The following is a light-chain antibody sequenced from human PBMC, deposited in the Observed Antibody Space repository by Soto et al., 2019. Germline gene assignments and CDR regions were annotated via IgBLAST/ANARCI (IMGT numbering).Light chain of an antibody. CDR1: HIISSY. CDR3: QQSYSTPRT. V-gene: IGKV1-39*01. Sequence: DIQMTQYPSSLSASVGDRVTITCRASHIISSYLNWYQPKPGQAPTLLIYAASSSQSGVPSRFRGSGSWTDFTLTISSLQPEDFATYYCQQSYSTPRTFGQGTKVEIK. J-gene: IGKJ1*01. CDR2: AAS.